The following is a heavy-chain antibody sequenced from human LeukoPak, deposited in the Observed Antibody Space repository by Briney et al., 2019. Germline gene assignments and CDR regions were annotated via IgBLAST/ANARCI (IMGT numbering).Heavy chain of an antibody. V-gene: IGHV5-51*01. Sequence: GESLKISCKGSGYRFTSYWIGWVRQMPGKGLEWMGIIYPGDSDTRYSPSFQGQVTISADKSIRTAYLQWSSLKASDTAMYYCARWDRGRSGLSLIRRVGAEYFQHWGQRTLVTVSS. J-gene: IGHJ1*01. CDR2: IYPGDSDT. CDR3: ARWDRGRSGLSLIRRVGAEYFQH. CDR1: GYRFTSYW. D-gene: IGHD3-22*01.